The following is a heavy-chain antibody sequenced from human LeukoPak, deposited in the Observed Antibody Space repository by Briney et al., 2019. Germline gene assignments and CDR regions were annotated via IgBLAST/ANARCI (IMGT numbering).Heavy chain of an antibody. Sequence: PGGSLRLSCAASGFTFSSYSMNWARQAPGKGLEWVSSISSSSYIYYADSVKGRFTISRDNAKNSLYLQMNSLRAEDTAVYYCARDIAALASFDYWGQGTLVTVSS. D-gene: IGHD6-13*01. CDR2: ISSSSYI. CDR3: ARDIAALASFDY. CDR1: GFTFSSYS. V-gene: IGHV3-21*01. J-gene: IGHJ4*02.